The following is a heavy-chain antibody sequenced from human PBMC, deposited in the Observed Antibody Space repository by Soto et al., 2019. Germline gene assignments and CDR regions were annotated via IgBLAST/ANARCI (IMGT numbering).Heavy chain of an antibody. CDR1: GFTFSDYM. V-gene: IGHV3-23*01. CDR2: ISGSGGST. CDR3: AKGVRFNWNYVGGY. D-gene: IGHD1-7*01. J-gene: IGHJ4*02. Sequence: EVQLLESGGGLVQPGGSLRLSCAASGFTFSDYMMSWVRQPPGKGLQWVSGISGSGGSTYYADSVRGRFTISRDNSRSTLFLQMNSLRSEDTAVYYCAKGVRFNWNYVGGYWGQGTLVTVSS.